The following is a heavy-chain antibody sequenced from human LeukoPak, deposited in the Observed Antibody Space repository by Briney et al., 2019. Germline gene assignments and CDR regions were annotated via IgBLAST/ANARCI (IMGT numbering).Heavy chain of an antibody. V-gene: IGHV3-21*01. D-gene: IGHD3-10*01. CDR1: GFTFSSYS. Sequence: NPGGSLRLSCAASGFTFSSYSMNWVRQAPGKGLEWVSSISSSSSYIYYADSVKGRFTISRDNARNSLYLKMNSLRAEDTAVYYCARGTYYYGSGSYRPVDYWGQGTLVTVSS. CDR3: ARGTYYYGSGSYRPVDY. CDR2: ISSSSSYI. J-gene: IGHJ4*02.